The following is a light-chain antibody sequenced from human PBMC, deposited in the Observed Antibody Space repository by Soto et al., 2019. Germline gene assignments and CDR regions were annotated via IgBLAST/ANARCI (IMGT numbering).Light chain of an antibody. CDR3: QSYDSSTRV. J-gene: IGLJ3*02. Sequence: NFMLTQPHSVSESPGKTVTISCTRSSGSIASNYVQWYQQRPGSSPTTVIYEDNQRPSGFPDRFSGSIDSSSNSASLTISGLKTEDEGDYYCQSYDSSTRVFGGGTKLTVL. V-gene: IGLV6-57*01. CDR2: EDN. CDR1: SGSIASNY.